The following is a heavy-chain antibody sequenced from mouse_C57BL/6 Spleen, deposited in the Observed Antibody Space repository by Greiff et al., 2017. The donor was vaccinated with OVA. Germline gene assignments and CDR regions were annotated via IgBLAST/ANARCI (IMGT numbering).Heavy chain of an antibody. CDR1: GYTFTDYY. CDR2: INPNNGGT. J-gene: IGHJ2*01. D-gene: IGHD1-1*02. CDR3: ARGTVVARDY. V-gene: IGHV1-26*01. Sequence: EVQLQQSGPELVKPGASVKISCKASGYTFTDYYMNWVKQSHGKSLEWIGDINPNNGGTSYNQEVKGKTTLTINKSSSTTYMKLRSLTSEDSAVYYCARGTVVARDYWGQGTTLTVSS.